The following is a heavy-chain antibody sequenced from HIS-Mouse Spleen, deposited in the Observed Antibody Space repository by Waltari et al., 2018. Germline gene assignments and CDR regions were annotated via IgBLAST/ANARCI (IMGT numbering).Heavy chain of an antibody. Sequence: QLQLQESGPGLVKPSETLSLTCPGSGGSIRRSSYYCCWIRQPPGKGLEWIGSIYYSGSTYYNPSLKSRVTISVDTSKNQFSLKLSSVTAADTAVYYCAREIPYSSSWYDWYFDLWGRGTLVTVSS. CDR3: AREIPYSSSWYDWYFDL. CDR1: GGSIRRSSYY. D-gene: IGHD6-13*01. V-gene: IGHV4-39*07. CDR2: IYYSGST. J-gene: IGHJ2*01.